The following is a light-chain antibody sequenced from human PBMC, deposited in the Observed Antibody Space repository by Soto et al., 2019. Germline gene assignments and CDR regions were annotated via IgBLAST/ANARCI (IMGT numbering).Light chain of an antibody. V-gene: IGKV3-20*01. J-gene: IGKJ2*01. CDR1: QSLNTNY. CDR3: QQYGSSPPYT. Sequence: DIVMTQSPDSLAVSPGERATLSCRASQSLNTNYLAWYQQKPGQAPRLLIYGASNRATGIPDRFSGSGSGTDFSLTISRLEPEDFAVYYCQQYGSSPPYTFGQGTKV. CDR2: GAS.